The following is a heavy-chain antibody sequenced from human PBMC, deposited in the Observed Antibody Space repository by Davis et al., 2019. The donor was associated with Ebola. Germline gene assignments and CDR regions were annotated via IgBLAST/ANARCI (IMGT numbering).Heavy chain of an antibody. D-gene: IGHD3-9*01. J-gene: IGHJ5*02. V-gene: IGHV4-61*01. CDR3: SRGAPYYDILTGYYNVMSP. CDR1: GGSVSSGCYY. Sequence: MPGGSLRLSCTVSGGSVSSGCYYWSWIRQPPGKGLEWIGYIYYSGSTNYNPSLKSRVTISVDTSKNQFSLKLSSVTAADTAVYYCSRGAPYYDILTGYYNVMSPWGQGTLVTVSS. CDR2: IYYSGST.